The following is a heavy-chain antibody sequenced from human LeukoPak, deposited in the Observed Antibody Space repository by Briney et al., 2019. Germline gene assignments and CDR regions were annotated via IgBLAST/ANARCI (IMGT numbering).Heavy chain of an antibody. D-gene: IGHD6-6*01. J-gene: IGHJ4*02. Sequence: SETLSLTCTVSGGSVSSGSYYWSWIRQPPGKGLEWIGYIYYSGSTNYNPSLKSRVTMSLDTSKNQFSLNLSSVTAADTAMYYYAREFSGTTIAARVFDSWGQGTLVTVSS. CDR1: GGSVSSGSYY. CDR3: AREFSGTTIAARVFDS. CDR2: IYYSGST. V-gene: IGHV4-61*01.